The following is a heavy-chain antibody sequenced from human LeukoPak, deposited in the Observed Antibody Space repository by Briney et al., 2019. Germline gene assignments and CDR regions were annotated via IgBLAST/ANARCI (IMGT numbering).Heavy chain of an antibody. Sequence: PSETLSLTCTVSDVSIKNYYWSWIPQPPGKGLEWIANIYYAGSSNYNPSLKSRVSVSIDASKNQLSLKLTSVTAADTAIYYCARQAVIIPTGMEGPWFDPWGQGTLVAVSS. CDR3: ARQAVIIPTGMEGPWFDP. CDR1: DVSIKNYY. J-gene: IGHJ5*02. CDR2: IYYAGSS. D-gene: IGHD2/OR15-2a*01. V-gene: IGHV4-59*08.